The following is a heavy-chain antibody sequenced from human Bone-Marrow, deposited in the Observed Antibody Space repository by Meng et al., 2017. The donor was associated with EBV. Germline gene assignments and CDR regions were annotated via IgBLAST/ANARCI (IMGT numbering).Heavy chain of an antibody. Sequence: QGQVQEWGGGLVEPSGALSLTCGGWGGSFSGYYWSWIRQPPGKGLEWIGEINHSGSTNYNPSLKSRVTISVDTSKNQFSLKLSSVTAADTAVYYCARGSGYDARYWGQGTLVTVSS. D-gene: IGHD5-12*01. CDR1: GGSFSGYY. J-gene: IGHJ4*02. V-gene: IGHV4-34*01. CDR3: ARGSGYDARY. CDR2: INHSGST.